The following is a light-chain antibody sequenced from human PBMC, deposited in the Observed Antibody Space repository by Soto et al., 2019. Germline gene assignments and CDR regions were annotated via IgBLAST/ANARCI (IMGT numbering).Light chain of an antibody. CDR3: QQYNSYPWT. V-gene: IGKV1-5*03. CDR2: KAS. CDR1: QSISSW. Sequence: DIPMTQSPSTLSASVGDRVTITCRASQSISSWLAWYQQKPGKAPKLLLYKASSLESGVPSRFSGSGSGTECTLTISSLQPDDFATYYCQQYNSYPWTFGQGTKVEIK. J-gene: IGKJ1*01.